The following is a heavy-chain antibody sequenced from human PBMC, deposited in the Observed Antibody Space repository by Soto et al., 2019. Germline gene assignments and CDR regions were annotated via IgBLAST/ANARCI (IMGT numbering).Heavy chain of an antibody. CDR3: ANGYDCSCYPSYYFAY. D-gene: IGHD3-22*01. V-gene: IGHV1-69*01. CDR2: IIPIFGTA. J-gene: IGHJ4*02. Sequence: QVQLVQSGAEVKKPGSSVKVSCKASGGTFSSYAINWVRQAPGQGLEWMGGIIPIFGTANYAHKFQGRVTMTADHSTSTGDMGQGSLSSEDTAVQYCANGYDCSCYPSYYFAYRGEGALVTVSS. CDR1: GGTFSSYA.